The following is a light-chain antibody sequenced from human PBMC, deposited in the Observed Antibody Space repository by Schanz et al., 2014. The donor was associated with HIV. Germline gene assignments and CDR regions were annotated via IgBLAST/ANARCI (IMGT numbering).Light chain of an antibody. CDR1: SSDVGGHNF. V-gene: IGLV2-14*03. CDR3: SSYTSSGIYV. CDR2: DVT. J-gene: IGLJ1*01. Sequence: QSALTQPASVSGSPGQPITISCTGTSSDVGGHNFVSWYQQHPGEAPKLLIYDVTNRPSGVSNRFSGSKSGNTASLTISGLQAEDEADYYCSSYTSSGIYVIGTGTKLTVL.